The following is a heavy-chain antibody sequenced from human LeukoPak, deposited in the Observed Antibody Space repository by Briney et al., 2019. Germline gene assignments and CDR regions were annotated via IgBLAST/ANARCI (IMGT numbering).Heavy chain of an antibody. D-gene: IGHD1-26*01. CDR1: GSTFNSYG. V-gene: IGHV1-18*01. CDR3: ARDLGWELQHFFDH. J-gene: IGHJ4*02. Sequence: GASVKVSCKASGSTFNSYGINWGRQAPGQGLERMGWISVYNGQTNYAHKFQGRVTMTTDTSTRTVYMELRSLRSDDTAVYYCARDLGWELQHFFDHWGQGTLVAVSA. CDR2: ISVYNGQT.